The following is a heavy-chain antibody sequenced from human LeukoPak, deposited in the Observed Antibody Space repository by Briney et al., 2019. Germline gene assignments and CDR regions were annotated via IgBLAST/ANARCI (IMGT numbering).Heavy chain of an antibody. CDR2: IYYSGST. CDR3: ARRAGWYRYYFDY. CDR1: GGSISSSSYY. V-gene: IGHV4-39*01. Sequence: SETLSLTCTVSGGSISSSSYYWGWIRQPPGKGLEWIGSIYYSGSTYYNPSLKGRVTISVDTSKDQFSLKLSSVTAADTAVYYCARRAGWYRYYFDYWGQGTLVTVSS. J-gene: IGHJ4*02. D-gene: IGHD6-19*01.